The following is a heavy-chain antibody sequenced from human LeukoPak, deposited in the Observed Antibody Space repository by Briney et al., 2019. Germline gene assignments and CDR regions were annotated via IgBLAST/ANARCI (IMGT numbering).Heavy chain of an antibody. CDR2: IIPIFGTA. CDR1: GGTFSSYA. CDR3: ARDAKLLGNWNEERSFDY. D-gene: IGHD1-1*01. Sequence: GASVKVSCKASGGTFSSYAISWVRQAPGRGLEWMGGIIPIFGTANYAQKFQGRVTITADESTSTAYMELRSLRSDDTAVYYCARDAKLLGNWNEERSFDYWGQGTLVTVSS. V-gene: IGHV1-69*13. J-gene: IGHJ4*02.